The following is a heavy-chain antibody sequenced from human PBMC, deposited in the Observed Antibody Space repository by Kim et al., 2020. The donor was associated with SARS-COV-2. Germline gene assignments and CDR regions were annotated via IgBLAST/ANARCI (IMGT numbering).Heavy chain of an antibody. J-gene: IGHJ3*02. V-gene: IGHV5-51*01. CDR3: ARPLSCYDWNAFDI. CDR1: GYSFNNYW. D-gene: IGHD5-12*01. Sequence: GESLKISCRTSGYSFNNYWIAWVRQMPGKGLEWMGLIYPGDSETRYSPSFQGQVTLSADKSITTAYLQWGSLKASDTALYYFARPLSCYDWNAFDIWGQGTLVTVSS. CDR2: IYPGDSET.